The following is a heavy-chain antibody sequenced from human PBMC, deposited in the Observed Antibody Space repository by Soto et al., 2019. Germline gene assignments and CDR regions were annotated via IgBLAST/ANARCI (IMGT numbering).Heavy chain of an antibody. CDR2: IYYSGST. CDR3: ARGQVVVVAATTIYYYYGMDV. D-gene: IGHD2-15*01. Sequence: TSETLSLTCAVYGGSFSGYYWSWIRQPPGKGLEWIGSIYYSGSTYYNPSLKSRVTISVDTSKNQFSLKLSSVTAADTAVYYCARGQVVVVAATTIYYYYGMDVWGQGTTVTVSS. V-gene: IGHV4-34*01. J-gene: IGHJ6*02. CDR1: GGSFSGYY.